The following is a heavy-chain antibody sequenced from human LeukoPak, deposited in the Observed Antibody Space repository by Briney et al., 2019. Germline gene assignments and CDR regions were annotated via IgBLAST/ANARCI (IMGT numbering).Heavy chain of an antibody. Sequence: GSLRLSCAASGFTFSSYGMHWVRQPPGKGLEWIGYIYYSGSTNYNPSLKSRVTISVDTSKNQFSLKLSSVTAADTAVYYCARAREQVMVYYYFDVWGRGTLVAVSS. CDR3: ARAREQVMVYYYFDV. CDR2: IYYSGST. J-gene: IGHJ2*01. D-gene: IGHD1-26*01. CDR1: GFTFSSYG. V-gene: IGHV4-59*01.